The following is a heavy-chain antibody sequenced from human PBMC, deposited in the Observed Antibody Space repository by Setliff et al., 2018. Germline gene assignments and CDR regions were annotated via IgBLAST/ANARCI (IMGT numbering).Heavy chain of an antibody. J-gene: IGHJ6*03. CDR1: GASITNINYY. CDR3: ARMSGFLYMDV. D-gene: IGHD3-3*01. Sequence: SETLSLTCTVSGASITNINYYWGLIRQPPGKGLEWIGSIFYNGMAYYNPSLKSRVTMSVDTSKNQFSLNLTSVTAADTAVYYCARMSGFLYMDVWGKGTTVTVSS. V-gene: IGHV4-39*01. CDR2: IFYNGMA.